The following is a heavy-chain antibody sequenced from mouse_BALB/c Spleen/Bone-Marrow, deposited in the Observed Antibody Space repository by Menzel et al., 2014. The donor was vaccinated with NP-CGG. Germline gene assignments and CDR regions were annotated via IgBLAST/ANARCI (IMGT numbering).Heavy chain of an antibody. CDR1: GYAFTNYL. Sequence: VQLQQSGAELVMPGTSVKVSCKASGYAFTNYLIEWVKRRPGQGLEWIGVINPGSGGTNYNEKFKGKATLTADKSSSTAYMQLSSLTSDDSAVYFCARRELGEFDYWGQGTTLTVSS. CDR2: INPGSGGT. J-gene: IGHJ2*01. D-gene: IGHD4-1*01. V-gene: IGHV1-54*01. CDR3: ARRELGEFDY.